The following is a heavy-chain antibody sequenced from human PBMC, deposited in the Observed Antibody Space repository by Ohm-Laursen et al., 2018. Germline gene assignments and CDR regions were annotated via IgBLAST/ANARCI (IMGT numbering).Heavy chain of an antibody. CDR3: ARGSFYGGSPYWYFDL. CDR1: GFTVSSNY. J-gene: IGHJ2*01. Sequence: SLRLSCAASGFTVSSNYMNWVRQAPGKGLEWVSVIYSGGGTFYADSVKGRFTISRDNSKNTVYLQVNSLRPEDTAVYYCARGSFYGGSPYWYFDLWGRGTLVTVSS. D-gene: IGHD4-23*01. CDR2: IYSGGGT. V-gene: IGHV3-66*01.